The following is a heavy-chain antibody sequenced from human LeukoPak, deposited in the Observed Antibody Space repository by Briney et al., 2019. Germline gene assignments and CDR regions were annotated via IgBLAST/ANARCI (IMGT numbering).Heavy chain of an antibody. J-gene: IGHJ4*02. CDR2: IINTGTAT. CDR3: VKDRAYLRRGFDD. CDR1: GFTFWNYA. D-gene: IGHD2-21*01. Sequence: GGSLRLSCVASGFTFWNYAVGWVRQAPGKGPEWVSSIINTGTATYYADAVEGRFTISRDNSKNTLYLQMSTLRVEDTALYYCVKDRAYLRRGFDDWGQGTLVTVSS. V-gene: IGHV3-23*01.